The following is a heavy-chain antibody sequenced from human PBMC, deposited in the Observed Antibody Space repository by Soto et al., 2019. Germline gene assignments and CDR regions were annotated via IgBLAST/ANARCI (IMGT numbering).Heavy chain of an antibody. CDR2: TYQSGSA. CDR1: GGSISSGGYS. Sequence: SETLSLTCTVSGGSISSGGYSWTWIRQSPGKGLEWIGYTYQSGSAYYNPSLKSRVTISVDRSKNQFSLNLTSVTAADTAVYYCARDYYGVDVWGQGTTVTVSS. J-gene: IGHJ6*02. CDR3: ARDYYGVDV. V-gene: IGHV4-30-2*06.